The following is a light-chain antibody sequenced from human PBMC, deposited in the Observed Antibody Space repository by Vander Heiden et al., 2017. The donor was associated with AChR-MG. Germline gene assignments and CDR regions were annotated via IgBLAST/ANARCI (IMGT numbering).Light chain of an antibody. V-gene: IGLV1-44*01. J-gene: IGLJ3*02. CDR3: ATWDGNLNGRV. CDR1: RSTIGSNS. CDR2: SND. Sequence: QSVLTQPPSASAAPGPRVTIFCSGSRSTIGSNSVNWYQQHPGTAPKLLIYSNDQRPSGVPDRFSGSKSGTSASLAISGLQSEDEADYYCATWDGNLNGRVFGGGTKLTVL.